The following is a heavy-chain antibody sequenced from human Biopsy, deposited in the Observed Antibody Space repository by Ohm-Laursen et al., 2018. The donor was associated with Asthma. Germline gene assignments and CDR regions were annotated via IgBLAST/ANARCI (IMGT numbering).Heavy chain of an antibody. J-gene: IGHJ4*02. CDR3: AREGVAGAHIED. D-gene: IGHD6-19*01. Sequence: SLRLSCSASRFTYEMHWVRQAPGKGLEWVAVISYDGSSIYYADSVKGRFAISRDNSKNTLSLQMNSLTAEDTAVYYCAREGVAGAHIEDWGQGTLVTVSS. CDR2: ISYDGSSI. V-gene: IGHV3-30*09. CDR1: RFTYE.